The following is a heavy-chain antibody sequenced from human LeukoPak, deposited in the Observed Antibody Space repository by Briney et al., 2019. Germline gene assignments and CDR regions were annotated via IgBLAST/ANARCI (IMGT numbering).Heavy chain of an antibody. CDR3: ARDVGYRSWFDP. Sequence: PGGSLRLSCVASGFSFTTYSMHWVRQAPGKGLEWVSYISIDSTTIYYAASAKGRFTIPRDNVKNSLYLQMNSLTAEDTAMYYCARDVGYRSWFDPWGQGTLVTVSS. CDR2: ISIDSTTI. J-gene: IGHJ5*02. CDR1: GFSFTTYS. D-gene: IGHD5-18*01. V-gene: IGHV3-48*01.